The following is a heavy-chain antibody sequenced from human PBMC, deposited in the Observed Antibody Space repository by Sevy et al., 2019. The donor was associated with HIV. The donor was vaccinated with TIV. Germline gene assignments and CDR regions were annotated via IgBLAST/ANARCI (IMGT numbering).Heavy chain of an antibody. CDR2: IYYNGST. J-gene: IGHJ4*02. V-gene: IGHV4-59*01. Sequence: SETLSLTCTVSGGSFSSYYWSWIRQPPGKGLEWIGYIYYNGSTNSEPSLRGRVTISAHTSKNQLCLKLKSATTADTAMYYCTRRKVLFDYWTQRTLVTVSS. CDR1: GGSFSSYY. D-gene: IGHD3-10*01. CDR3: TRRKVLFDY.